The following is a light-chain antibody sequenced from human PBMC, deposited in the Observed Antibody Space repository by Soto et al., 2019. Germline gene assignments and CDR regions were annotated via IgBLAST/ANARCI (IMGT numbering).Light chain of an antibody. V-gene: IGLV2-8*01. CDR1: SSDVGGYNY. CDR2: DVS. Sequence: QSALTQPPSAYGSPGQSVTISCNGTSSDVGGYNYVSWYQQHPGKTPNLMIYDVSKRPSGVPDRFYGAKSGNAASLTVSGLQAEDEADYYCSSYAGGNNFGVFGGGTKLTVL. CDR3: SSYAGGNNFGV. J-gene: IGLJ2*01.